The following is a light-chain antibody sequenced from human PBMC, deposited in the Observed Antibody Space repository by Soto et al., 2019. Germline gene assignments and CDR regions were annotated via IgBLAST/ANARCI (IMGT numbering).Light chain of an antibody. CDR3: HQYAFWPYT. Sequence: ETVMTQSPDTLSVSPGEGATLSCRASQSVRTSLAWYQQKPGQAPRLLIYGASTRATDIPPRFSGSGSGTEFTLAIDSLQSEDFAVYYCHQYAFWPYTFGQGTKVDIK. CDR1: QSVRTS. V-gene: IGKV3-15*01. J-gene: IGKJ2*01. CDR2: GAS.